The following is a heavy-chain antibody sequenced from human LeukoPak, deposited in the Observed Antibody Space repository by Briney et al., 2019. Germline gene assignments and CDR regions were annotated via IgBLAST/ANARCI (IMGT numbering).Heavy chain of an antibody. J-gene: IGHJ3*01. CDR2: IMPDISES. CDR3: AREAGVKGLDV. Sequence: ASVKDSCKASGYSFISNHIYWVRQAPGQGLELMGWIMPDISESRSAQNFKGRVTMTWDTSITSAYMELSSLTSDDTAVYFCAREAGVKGLDVWGQGTMVTVSS. V-gene: IGHV1-2*02. CDR1: GYSFISNH.